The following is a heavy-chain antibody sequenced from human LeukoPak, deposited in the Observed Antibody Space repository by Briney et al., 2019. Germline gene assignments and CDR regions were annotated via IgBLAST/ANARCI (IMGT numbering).Heavy chain of an antibody. D-gene: IGHD4-23*01. CDR2: ISYDGSNK. V-gene: IGHV3-30*04. CDR1: GFTFSSYA. Sequence: GGSLRLSCAASGFTFSSYAMHWVRQAPGKGLEWVAVISYDGSNKYYADSVKGRFTISRDNSKNTLYLQMNSLRAEDTAVYYCARAQYGADYGGNFNAPFDYWGQGTLVTVSS. J-gene: IGHJ4*02. CDR3: ARAQYGADYGGNFNAPFDY.